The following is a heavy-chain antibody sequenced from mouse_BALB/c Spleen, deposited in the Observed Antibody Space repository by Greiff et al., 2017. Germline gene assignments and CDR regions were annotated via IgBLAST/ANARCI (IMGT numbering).Heavy chain of an antibody. D-gene: IGHD2-2*01. V-gene: IGHV2-6-7*01. CDR1: GFSLTGYG. CDR3: ARGFSYGYDRYFDV. CDR2: IWGDGST. J-gene: IGHJ1*01. Sequence: VKLVESGPGLVAPSQSLSITCTVSGFSLTGYGVNWVRQPPGKGLEWLGMIWGDGSTDYNSALKSRLSISKDNPKSQVFLKMNSLQTDDTARYYCARGFSYGYDRYFDVWGAGTTVTVSS.